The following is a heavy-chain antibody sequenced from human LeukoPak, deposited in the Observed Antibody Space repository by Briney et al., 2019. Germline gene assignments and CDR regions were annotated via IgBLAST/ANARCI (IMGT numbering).Heavy chain of an antibody. CDR3: ATLMYTTGRQGFDP. CDR1: GFAFRIFP. V-gene: IGHV3-23*01. CDR2: ISAESTTT. J-gene: IGHJ5*02. Sequence: GGSLRLSCATSGFAFRIFPMIWARQAPGKGLEWVSSISAESTTTNYADFAKGRFTVSRDNSRRTLYLQMNSLRVEDTALYYCATLMYTTGRQGFDPWGQGTRVTVSS. D-gene: IGHD6-19*01.